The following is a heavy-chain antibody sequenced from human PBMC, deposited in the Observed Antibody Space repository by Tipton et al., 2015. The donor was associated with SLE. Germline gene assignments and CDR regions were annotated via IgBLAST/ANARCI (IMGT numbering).Heavy chain of an antibody. CDR2: IYYSGST. CDR1: GGSISSHY. V-gene: IGHV4-59*11. D-gene: IGHD2-2*01. Sequence: TLSLTCTVSGGSISSHYWSWIRQPPGKGLEWIGYIYYSGSTNYNPSLKSRVTISEDTSKNQFSLKLSSVTAADTAVYYCAREDCSSTSCLDYWGQGTLVTASS. CDR3: AREDCSSTSCLDY. J-gene: IGHJ4*02.